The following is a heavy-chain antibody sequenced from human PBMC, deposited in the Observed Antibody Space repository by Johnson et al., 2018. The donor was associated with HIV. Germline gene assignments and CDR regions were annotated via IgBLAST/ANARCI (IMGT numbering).Heavy chain of an antibody. J-gene: IGHJ3*01. D-gene: IGHD5-12*01. CDR1: GFTFSSYA. V-gene: IGHV3-30-3*01. CDR3: ARVKVATINAFDL. CDR2: ISYDGSNK. Sequence: QVQLVESGGGVVQPGRSLRLSCAASGFTFSSYAMHWVRQAPGKGLEWVAVISYDGSNKYYADSVKGRFTISRDNANKMLYLQMNSLRAEDTAVYYCARVKVATINAFDLWGPGTMVTVSS.